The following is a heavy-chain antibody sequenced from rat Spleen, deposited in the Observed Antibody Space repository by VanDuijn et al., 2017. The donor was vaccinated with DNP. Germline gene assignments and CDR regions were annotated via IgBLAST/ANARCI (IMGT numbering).Heavy chain of an antibody. J-gene: IGHJ2*01. D-gene: IGHD1-11*01. CDR2: ISSGGST. V-gene: IGHV2-6*01. CDR1: GFSLTSYG. Sequence: QVQLKESGPGLVQPSQTLSLTCTVAGFSLTSYGVSWVRQPPGKGLEWIAAISSGGSTYYNSALKSRLSISRDTSKSQVFLKMNSLQTEDTAIYFCTREGLRGFDYWGQGVMVTVSS. CDR3: TREGLRGFDY.